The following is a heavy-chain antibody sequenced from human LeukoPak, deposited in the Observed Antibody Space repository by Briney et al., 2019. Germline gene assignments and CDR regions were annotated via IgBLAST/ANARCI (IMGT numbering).Heavy chain of an antibody. CDR3: ARGKSFDI. J-gene: IGHJ3*02. CDR2: IYYSGST. V-gene: IGHV4-59*01. Sequence: PSETLSLTCTVSGGSISGSYWSWIRQPPGKGLEWIGYIYYSGSTNYNPSLKSRVTISVDTSKNQFSLKLSSVTAADTAVYYCARGKSFDIWGQGTMVTVSS. CDR1: GGSISGSY.